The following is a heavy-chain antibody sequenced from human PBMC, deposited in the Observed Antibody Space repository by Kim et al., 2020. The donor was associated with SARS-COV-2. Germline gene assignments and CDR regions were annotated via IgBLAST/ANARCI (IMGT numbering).Heavy chain of an antibody. V-gene: IGHV4-31*03. CDR3: ARTGRGGLYFDY. CDR2: IYYSGST. Sequence: SETLSLTCTVSGGSISSGGYYWSWIRQHPGKGLEWIGYIYYSGSTYYNPSLKSRVTISVDTSKNQFSLKLSSVTAADTAVYYCARTGRGGLYFDYWGQGTLVTVSS. D-gene: IGHD2-15*01. CDR1: GGSISSGGYY. J-gene: IGHJ4*02.